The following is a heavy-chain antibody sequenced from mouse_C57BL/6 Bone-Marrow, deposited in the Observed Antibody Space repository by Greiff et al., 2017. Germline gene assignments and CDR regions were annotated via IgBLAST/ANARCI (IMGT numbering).Heavy chain of an antibody. CDR2: ISYDGSN. Sequence: VQLKESGPGLVKPSQSLSLTCSVTGYSITSGYYWNWIRQFPGNKLEWMGSISYDGSNNYNPSLKNRISITRDTSKNQFFLKLNSVTTEDTATYYCARVGNGYYDWVWFAYWGQGTLVTVSA. V-gene: IGHV3-6*01. J-gene: IGHJ3*01. CDR3: ARVGNGYYDWVWFAY. D-gene: IGHD2-3*01. CDR1: GYSITSGYY.